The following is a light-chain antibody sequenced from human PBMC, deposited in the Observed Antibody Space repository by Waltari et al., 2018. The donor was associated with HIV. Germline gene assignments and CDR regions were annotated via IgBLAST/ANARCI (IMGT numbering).Light chain of an antibody. CDR3: TKALQAPVP. J-gene: IGKJ3*01. CDR1: QSLLTKRGKKY. V-gene: IGKV2-28*01. Sequence: DIVMTQSPLSLSVTPGEPAPMSCRSSQSLLTKRGKKYLDYLVWYVQKPGESPQFRIYLASTRASSVPDRFSGSGSDTDFTMTISRVESEDVGVYYCTKALQAPVPFAPGTKVEI. CDR2: LAS.